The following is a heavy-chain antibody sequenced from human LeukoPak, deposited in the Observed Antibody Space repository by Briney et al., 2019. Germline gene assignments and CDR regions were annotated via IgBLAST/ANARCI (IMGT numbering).Heavy chain of an antibody. J-gene: IGHJ4*02. D-gene: IGHD3-16*02. Sequence: GGSLRLSCAASGFTFSSYWMSWVRQAPGKGLEWVANTKQDGSEKYYVDSVKGRFTISRDNAKNSLYLQMNSLRAEDTAVYYCARESPLMITFGGVIVPHYYFDYWGQGTLVTVSS. CDR3: ARESPLMITFGGVIVPHYYFDY. CDR1: GFTFSSYW. V-gene: IGHV3-7*01. CDR2: TKQDGSEK.